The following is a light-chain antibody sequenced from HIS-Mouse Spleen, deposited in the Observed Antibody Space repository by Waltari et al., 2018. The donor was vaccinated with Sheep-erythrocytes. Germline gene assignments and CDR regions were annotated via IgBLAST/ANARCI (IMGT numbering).Light chain of an antibody. CDR2: QDS. V-gene: IGLV3-1*01. CDR1: KSGGKY. Sequence: SYELTQPPSVSVSPGQTASITCSGDKSGGKYACWYQQNPGQSPVLVIYQDSKRPSGIPERFSGSNSGNTATLTISGTQAMDEADYYCQAWDSSTAVVFGGGTKLTVL. J-gene: IGLJ2*01. CDR3: QAWDSSTAVV.